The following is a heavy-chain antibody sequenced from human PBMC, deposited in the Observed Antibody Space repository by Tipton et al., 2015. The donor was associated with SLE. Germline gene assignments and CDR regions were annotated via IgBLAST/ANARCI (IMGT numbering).Heavy chain of an antibody. CDR2: INPSGGST. CDR3: ASESGGIAGIEY. V-gene: IGHV1-46*01. J-gene: IGHJ4*02. Sequence: QLVQSGPEVKKPGASVKLSCRASGYIFSSYYMHWVRQVPGQGLEWMGIINPSGGSTSYAQKFQGRVSMTRDTSTSTVYMELSSLRSEDTALYYCASESGGIAGIEYWGQGTLVTVSS. D-gene: IGHD2-15*01. CDR1: GYIFSSYY.